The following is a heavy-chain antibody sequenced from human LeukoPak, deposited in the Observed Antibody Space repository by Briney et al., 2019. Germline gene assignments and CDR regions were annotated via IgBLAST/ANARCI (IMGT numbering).Heavy chain of an antibody. D-gene: IGHD5-24*01. J-gene: IGHJ4*02. CDR1: RFTFSSYA. CDR3: VRDSGGDAYNDYFDS. CDR2: ISSNGGST. Sequence: GWSLRLSCAASRFTFSSYAMHWVRQAPGKGLEYVSAISSNGGSTYYANSVKGRFTISRDNSEKTLFLQMGSLRAEDMAVYYCVRDSGGDAYNDYFDSWGQGTLVTVSS. V-gene: IGHV3-64*01.